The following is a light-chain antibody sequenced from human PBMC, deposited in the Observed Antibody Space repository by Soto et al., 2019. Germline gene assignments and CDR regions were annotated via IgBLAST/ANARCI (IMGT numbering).Light chain of an antibody. Sequence: QSALTQPASVSGSPGQSITISCTGTSSDVGGYNYVSWYQQHPGKAPKLMIYDVSYRPSGVSNRFSGSKSGDTASLTISGLQAEDEADYYCSSYSHSTTRVFGGGTKVTVL. CDR1: SSDVGGYNY. V-gene: IGLV2-14*03. J-gene: IGLJ2*01. CDR2: DVS. CDR3: SSYSHSTTRV.